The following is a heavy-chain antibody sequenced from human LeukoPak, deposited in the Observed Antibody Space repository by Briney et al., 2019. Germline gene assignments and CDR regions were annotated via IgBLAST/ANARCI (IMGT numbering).Heavy chain of an antibody. J-gene: IGHJ5*02. CDR2: IYYSGST. CDR3: ASGGYCSGGSCYKEGPNWFDP. Sequence: SETLSLTCTVSGGSISSGGYYWSWIRQHPGKGLEWIGYIYYSGSTYYNPSLKSRVTILVDTSKNQFSLKLSSVTAADTAVYYCASGGYCSGGSCYKEGPNWFDPWGQGTLVTVSS. V-gene: IGHV4-31*03. CDR1: GGSISSGGYY. D-gene: IGHD2-15*01.